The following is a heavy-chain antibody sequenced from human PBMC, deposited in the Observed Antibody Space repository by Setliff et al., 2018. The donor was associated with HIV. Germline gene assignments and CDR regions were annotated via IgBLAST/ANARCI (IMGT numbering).Heavy chain of an antibody. V-gene: IGHV4-61*02. CDR1: GGSISSGSYY. D-gene: IGHD3-10*01. CDR2: IYTSRST. J-gene: IGHJ6*02. CDR3: ARGLHLRITMVRGEYYGMDV. Sequence: SETLSLTCTVSGGSISSGSYYWSWIRQPAGKGLEWIGRIYTSRSTNYNPSLKSRVTISVDTSKNQFSLKLSSVTAADTAVYYCARGLHLRITMVRGEYYGMDVWGQGTTVTVSS.